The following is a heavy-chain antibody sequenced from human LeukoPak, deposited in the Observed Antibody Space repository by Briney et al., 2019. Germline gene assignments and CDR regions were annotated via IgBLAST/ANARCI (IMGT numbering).Heavy chain of an antibody. Sequence: GGSLRLSCVASGFTVSSNYMSWVRQAPGKGLEWVSVIYSAGNTYYADSVKGRFTISRHNSENTLYLHMNSLRVEDTAVYFCARGGTPGYSSGRIDYWGQVTLVTVSS. CDR3: ARGGTPGYSSGRIDY. CDR1: GFTVSSNY. V-gene: IGHV3-53*04. CDR2: IYSAGNT. D-gene: IGHD6-19*01. J-gene: IGHJ4*02.